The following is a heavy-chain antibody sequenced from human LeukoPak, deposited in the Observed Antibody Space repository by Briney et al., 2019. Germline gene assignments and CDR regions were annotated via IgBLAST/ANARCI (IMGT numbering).Heavy chain of an antibody. Sequence: SVKVSCKASGYTFTCYYMHWVRQAPGQGLEWMGGIIPIFGTANYAQKFQGRVTITADESTSTAYMELSSLRSEDTALYYCARNKYEYYYDSSGSQTFDYWGQGTLVTVSS. CDR1: GYTFTCYY. J-gene: IGHJ4*02. V-gene: IGHV1-69*13. D-gene: IGHD3-22*01. CDR3: ARNKYEYYYDSSGSQTFDY. CDR2: IIPIFGTA.